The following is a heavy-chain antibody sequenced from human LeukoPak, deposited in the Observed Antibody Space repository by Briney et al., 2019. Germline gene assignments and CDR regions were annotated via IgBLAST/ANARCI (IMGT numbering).Heavy chain of an antibody. Sequence: GGSLRLSCAASGFTFSSYWMSWVRQAPGKGLEWVANIKDDGRQKYYVDSVKGRFTISRDNAKNSLSLQMNSLRAEDTAVYYCARVTAVAGFDHWGQGALVTVSS. D-gene: IGHD6-19*01. CDR2: IKDDGRQK. J-gene: IGHJ4*02. CDR1: GFTFSSYW. CDR3: ARVTAVAGFDH. V-gene: IGHV3-7*03.